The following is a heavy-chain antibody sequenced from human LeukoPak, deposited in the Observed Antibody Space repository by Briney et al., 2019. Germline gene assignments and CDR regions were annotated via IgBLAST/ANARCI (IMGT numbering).Heavy chain of an antibody. CDR1: GGSISRRINT. CDR3: ARDQRSTSYYDY. D-gene: IGHD2-2*01. J-gene: IGHJ4*02. V-gene: IGHV4-39*07. Sequence: SETLSLTCTVSGGSISRRINTGAWFRSPPGKGLEWIGSIYYSGSTYYNPSLKSRVAISVDTSKNQFSLKLSSVTAADTAVYYCARDQRSTSYYDYWGQGTLVTVSS. CDR2: IYYSGST.